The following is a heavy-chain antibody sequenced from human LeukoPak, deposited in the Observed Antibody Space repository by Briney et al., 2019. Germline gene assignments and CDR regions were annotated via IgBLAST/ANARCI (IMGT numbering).Heavy chain of an antibody. CDR1: KFTFSNYA. V-gene: IGHV3-23*01. Sequence: PGGSLRLSCVASKFTFSNYALTWVRQAPGKGLEWVSAISGRGGTTYYADSVKGRFTISRDNFKNTLYLQMNSLRAEDTAVYYCAKPAVGYSSGWVYWGQGTLVTVSS. D-gene: IGHD6-19*01. J-gene: IGHJ4*02. CDR2: ISGRGGTT. CDR3: AKPAVGYSSGWVY.